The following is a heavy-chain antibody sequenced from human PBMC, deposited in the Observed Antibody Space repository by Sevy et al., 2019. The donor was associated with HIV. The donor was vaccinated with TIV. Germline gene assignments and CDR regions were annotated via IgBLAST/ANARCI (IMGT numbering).Heavy chain of an antibody. CDR2: ISYDGSNK. CDR1: GFTFSSYG. V-gene: IGHV3-30*18. Sequence: GGSLRLSCAASGFTFSSYGMHWVRQAPGKGLEWVAAISYDGSNKYYADSVKGRFTISRDNSKNTLYLQMNSLRAEDTAVYYCAKDEKGYSYGPAYWGQGTLVTVSS. D-gene: IGHD5-18*01. CDR3: AKDEKGYSYGPAY. J-gene: IGHJ4*02.